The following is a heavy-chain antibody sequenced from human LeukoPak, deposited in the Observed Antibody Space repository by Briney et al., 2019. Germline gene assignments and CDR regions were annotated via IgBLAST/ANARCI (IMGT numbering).Heavy chain of an antibody. V-gene: IGHV4-39*07. J-gene: IGHJ4*02. Sequence: SETLSLTCTVSGGSISSSSYYWGWIRQPPGKGLEWIGSIYYSGSTYYNPSLKSRVTISVDTSKSQFSLKLSSVTAADTAVYYCARGRRVDFWSGYYSGQIDYWGQGTLVTVSS. CDR2: IYYSGST. D-gene: IGHD3-3*01. CDR1: GGSISSSSYY. CDR3: ARGRRVDFWSGYYSGQIDY.